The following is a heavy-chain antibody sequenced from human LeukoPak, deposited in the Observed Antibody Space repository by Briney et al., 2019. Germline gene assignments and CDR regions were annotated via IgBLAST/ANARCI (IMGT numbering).Heavy chain of an antibody. CDR1: GFTFADYA. J-gene: IGHJ1*01. Sequence: PGRSLRLSCVASGFTFADYAMHWVRHAPGKGLEWVSRTSWNSGSIGYAVSVKGRFTIPRDNAKNSLYLQKNSLRPEDTALYYCAKGAYSRSAEYFLHWGERGILTVSS. V-gene: IGHV3-9*01. CDR3: AKGAYSRSAEYFLH. CDR2: TSWNSGSI. D-gene: IGHD6-13*01.